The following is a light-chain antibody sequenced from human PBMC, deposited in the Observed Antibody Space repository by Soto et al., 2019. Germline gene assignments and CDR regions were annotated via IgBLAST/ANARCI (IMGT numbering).Light chain of an antibody. CDR2: RNN. J-gene: IGLJ1*01. CDR1: SPHNGAGSD. Sequence: VLTPPPSVSWAPRQRGTLSFTWGSPHNGAGSDVHWYQQLPGTAPKLLIYRNNNRPSGVPDRFSGSKSGASASLAITGLQAEDEADYYCQSYDSSLSGYVFGTGTKVTVL. CDR3: QSYDSSLSGYV. V-gene: IGLV1-40*01.